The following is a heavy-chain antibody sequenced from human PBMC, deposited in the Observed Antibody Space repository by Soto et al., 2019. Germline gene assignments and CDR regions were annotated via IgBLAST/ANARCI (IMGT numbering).Heavy chain of an antibody. CDR3: ARTTYYYDSSDY. Sequence: GGSLRLSCAASGFTFSSYAMSWVRQAPGKGLEWVSAISGSGGSTYYADSVKGRFTISRDNSKNTLYLQMNSLRAEDTAVYYCARTTYYYDSSDYWGQGTLVTVSS. CDR2: ISGSGGST. D-gene: IGHD3-22*01. CDR1: GFTFSSYA. J-gene: IGHJ4*02. V-gene: IGHV3-23*01.